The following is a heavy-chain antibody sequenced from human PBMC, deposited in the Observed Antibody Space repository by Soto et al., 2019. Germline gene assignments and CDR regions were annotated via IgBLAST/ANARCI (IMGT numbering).Heavy chain of an antibody. J-gene: IGHJ4*02. CDR3: APAAAGNPFGY. V-gene: IGHV1-3*01. CDR2: INAGNGET. Sequence: QVQLVQSGAEVKMPGASVKVSCKASGFTFSSYAIHWVRQAPGQGLEWMGWINAGNGETKYSQRFQGRVTITRDTSASTAYVELSSLRSDDTAVYYCAPAAAGNPFGYWGQGTLVTVSS. D-gene: IGHD6-13*01. CDR1: GFTFSSYA.